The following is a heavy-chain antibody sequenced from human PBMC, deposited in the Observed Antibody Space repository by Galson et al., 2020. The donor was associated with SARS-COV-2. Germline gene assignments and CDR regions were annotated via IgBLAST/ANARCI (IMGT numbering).Heavy chain of an antibody. D-gene: IGHD2-21*02. CDR1: GYTYSNYG. CDR2: LSVYNGNT. J-gene: IGHJ4*02. Sequence: ASVKVSCKASGYTYSNYGLSWVRQAPGQGVEWMGWLSVYNGNTNYAQKLQGRVTMTTDTSTSTAYMELRSLRSDDTAVYYCARSFNCGGDCYGGYFDYWGQGTLVTVSS. V-gene: IGHV1-18*01. CDR3: ARSFNCGGDCYGGYFDY.